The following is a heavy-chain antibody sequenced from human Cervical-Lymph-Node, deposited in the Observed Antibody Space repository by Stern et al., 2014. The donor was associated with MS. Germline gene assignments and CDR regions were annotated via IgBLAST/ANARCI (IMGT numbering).Heavy chain of an antibody. D-gene: IGHD5-24*01. J-gene: IGHJ6*02. CDR1: GGFFTNYV. Sequence: VKLEESGAEVKRPGSSLKVSCKASGGFFTNYVINWVRPAPGQGLEWLGGIVPIFGTSDYAQKVQGRVTITADESTSTAYMELSGLRSEDTAIYYCATHRDGYNYYYYYGMDVWGQGTTVTVSS. CDR3: ATHRDGYNYYYYYGMDV. CDR2: IVPIFGTS. V-gene: IGHV1-69*01.